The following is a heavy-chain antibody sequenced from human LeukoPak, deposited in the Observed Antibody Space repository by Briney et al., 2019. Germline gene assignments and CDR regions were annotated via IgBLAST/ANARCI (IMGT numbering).Heavy chain of an antibody. V-gene: IGHV1-69*05. J-gene: IGHJ4*02. CDR2: IIPIFGTA. CDR3: ARGLGGDYDHYYFDY. Sequence: SVKVSCKASGGTFSSYAISWVRQAPGQGLEWMGRIIPIFGTANYAQKFQGRVTITTDESTSTAYMELSSLRSEDTAVYYCARGLGGDYDHYYFDYWGQGTLVTVSS. CDR1: GGTFSSYA. D-gene: IGHD3-16*01.